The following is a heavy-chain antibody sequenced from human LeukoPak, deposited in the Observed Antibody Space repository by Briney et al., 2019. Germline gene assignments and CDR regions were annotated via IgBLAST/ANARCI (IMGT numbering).Heavy chain of an antibody. CDR2: IYYSGST. J-gene: IGHJ4*02. D-gene: IGHD1-26*01. Sequence: PSETLSLTCTVSGGSISSYYWSWIRQPPGKGLEWIGYIYYSGSTNYNPSLKSRVTMSVDTSKNQFSLKLSSVTAADTAVYYCARGVGRGVNFDYWGQGTLVTVSS. V-gene: IGHV4-59*01. CDR1: GGSISSYY. CDR3: ARGVGRGVNFDY.